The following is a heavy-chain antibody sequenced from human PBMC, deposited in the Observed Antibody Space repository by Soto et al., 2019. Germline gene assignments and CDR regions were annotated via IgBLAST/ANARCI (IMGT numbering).Heavy chain of an antibody. CDR3: ARMGYSSCYSAWFDP. J-gene: IGHJ5*02. Sequence: EVQLVESGGGLVQPGGSLRLSCAASGFTVSSNYMSWVRQAPGKGLEWVSVIYSDGSTYYADSVKGRFTISRDNSKNTLYLQMNSLRAADTAVYYCARMGYSSCYSAWFDPWGQGTLVTVSS. CDR1: GFTVSSNY. CDR2: IYSDGST. D-gene: IGHD3-22*01. V-gene: IGHV3-66*01.